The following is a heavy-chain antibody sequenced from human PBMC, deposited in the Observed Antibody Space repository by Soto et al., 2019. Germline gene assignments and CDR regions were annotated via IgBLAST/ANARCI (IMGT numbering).Heavy chain of an antibody. CDR3: ARSMKALINPSKSYSYYGLDV. CDR1: GFTFTSYD. CDR2: MNPKSGNS. V-gene: IGHV1-8*01. D-gene: IGHD3-16*01. Sequence: QVQLVQSGAEVKKAGASVKVSCKGSGFTFTSYDIIWVRQATGQGLECMGWMNPKSGNSGYAQKFQGRVTMRWTTSISTAYMELRSLRSEDTAVYYWARSMKALINPSKSYSYYGLDVWGQWTTVIVSS. J-gene: IGHJ6*02.